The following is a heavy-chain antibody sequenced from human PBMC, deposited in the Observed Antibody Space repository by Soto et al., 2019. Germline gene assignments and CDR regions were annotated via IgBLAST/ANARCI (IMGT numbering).Heavy chain of an antibody. Sequence: QVQLVQSGAEVKKPGSSVKVSCKASGGTFSSYAISWVRQAPGQGLEWMGGIIPIFGTAKYAQKFKGRVTITADESTSTAYMELSSLISEDTAVYYCARDRIVVVPAAIGYYYGMDVWGQGTTVTVSS. CDR2: IIPIFGTA. J-gene: IGHJ6*02. D-gene: IGHD2-2*01. CDR3: ARDRIVVVPAAIGYYYGMDV. CDR1: GGTFSSYA. V-gene: IGHV1-69*01.